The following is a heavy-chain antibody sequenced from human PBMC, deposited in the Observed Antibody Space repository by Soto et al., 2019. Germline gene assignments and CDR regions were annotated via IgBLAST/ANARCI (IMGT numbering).Heavy chain of an antibody. V-gene: IGHV3-73*02. CDR2: IRSKANSYAT. J-gene: IGHJ4*02. CDR1: GFTFSGSA. Sequence: EVQLVESGGGLVQPGGSLTLSCAASGFTFSGSAMHWVRQASGKGLEWVGRIRSKANSYATGYAASVKGRFTISRDDSKNTAYLQMNSLKTEDTAVYFCTRWGDGYGYWGEGTLVTVSS. CDR3: TRWGDGYGY. D-gene: IGHD5-12*01.